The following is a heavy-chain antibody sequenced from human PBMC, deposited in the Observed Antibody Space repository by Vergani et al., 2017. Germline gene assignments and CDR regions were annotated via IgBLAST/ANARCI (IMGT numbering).Heavy chain of an antibody. J-gene: IGHJ2*01. V-gene: IGHV3-23*01. Sequence: EVQLLESGGDLVQPGGSLRLSCTASGFIFSTYAMSWVRQAPGKGLEWVSGISASGAPTYYADSVKGRVTISRDNAKKAVFLQMNNLRHEDTALYFCVKDNDYDADGPFDLWGRGTLVTVSS. CDR1: GFIFSTYA. CDR3: VKDNDYDADGPFDL. D-gene: IGHD3-16*01. CDR2: ISASGAPT.